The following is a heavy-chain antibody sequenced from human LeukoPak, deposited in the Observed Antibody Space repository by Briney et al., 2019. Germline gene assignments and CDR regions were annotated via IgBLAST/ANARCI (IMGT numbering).Heavy chain of an antibody. J-gene: IGHJ4*02. Sequence: GASVKVSCKASGYTFTYYYMHWVRQAPGQGLELMGMINPSSGSTSYAQKFQGRVTMTRGTSSSTVYMELSSLRSEDTALYYCARESDIGKDFDHWGQGTLVTVSS. CDR3: ARESDIGKDFDH. CDR1: GYTFTYYY. CDR2: INPSSGST. D-gene: IGHD2-15*01. V-gene: IGHV1-46*01.